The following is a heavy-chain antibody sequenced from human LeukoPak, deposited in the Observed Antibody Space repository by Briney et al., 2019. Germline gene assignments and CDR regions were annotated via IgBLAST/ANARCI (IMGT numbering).Heavy chain of an antibody. CDR2: FDPEDGET. D-gene: IGHD1/OR15-1a*01. J-gene: IGHJ3*02. V-gene: IGHV1-24*01. CDR3: APLELEQYAFDI. Sequence: ASVKVSCKVSGYTLTELSMHWVRQAPGKGLEWMGGFDPEDGETIYAQKFQGRVTMTEDTSTDTAYMELSSLRSEDTAVYYCAPLELEQYAFDIWGQGTMVPVSS. CDR1: GYTLTELS.